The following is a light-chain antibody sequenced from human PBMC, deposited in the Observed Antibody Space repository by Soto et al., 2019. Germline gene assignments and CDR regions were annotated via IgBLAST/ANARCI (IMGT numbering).Light chain of an antibody. CDR2: AAS. CDR3: QDYGTSWT. V-gene: IGKV3-20*01. CDR1: QSVSSK. Sequence: EIVMTQSPATLSVSPGEGATLSCRASQSVSSKLAWYQQKPGQAPRLLIYAASSRATGIPDRFSGSGSGTDFTLTINRLEPEDFAVYYCQDYGTSWTFGQGTKVDI. J-gene: IGKJ1*01.